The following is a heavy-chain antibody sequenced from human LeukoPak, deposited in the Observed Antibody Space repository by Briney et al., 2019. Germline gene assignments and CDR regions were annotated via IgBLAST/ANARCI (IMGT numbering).Heavy chain of an antibody. CDR1: GFTFSSYA. Sequence: GGSLRLSCAASGFTFSSYAMSWVRQAPGKGLEWVSAISGSGGSTYYADSVKGRFTISRDNSKNTLDLQMNSLRAEDTAVYYCAKDSGIVGATIDYLGQGTLVTVSS. D-gene: IGHD1-26*01. V-gene: IGHV3-23*01. J-gene: IGHJ4*02. CDR2: ISGSGGST. CDR3: AKDSGIVGATIDY.